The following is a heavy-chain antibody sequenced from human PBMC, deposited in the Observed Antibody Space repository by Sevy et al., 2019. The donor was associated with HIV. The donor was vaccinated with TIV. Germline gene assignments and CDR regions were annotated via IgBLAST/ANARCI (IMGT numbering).Heavy chain of an antibody. V-gene: IGHV3-23*01. CDR3: AKRRVQSGLSGGGANYGMDV. CDR1: GFPFSSYA. Sequence: GGSLRLSCAASGFPFSSYAMSWVRQAPGRGLEWVSTLIGGGRRTYYADSVTGRFIISRDNSRNTLYLQMNSRRAEDTAIYCCAKRRVQSGLSGGGANYGMDVCGRGTTVTVSS. D-gene: IGHD2-8*02. J-gene: IGHJ6*02. CDR2: LIGGGRRT.